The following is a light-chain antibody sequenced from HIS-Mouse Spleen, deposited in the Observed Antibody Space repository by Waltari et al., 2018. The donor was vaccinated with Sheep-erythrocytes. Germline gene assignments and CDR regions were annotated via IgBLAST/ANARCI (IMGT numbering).Light chain of an antibody. CDR3: CSYAGSSTPWV. CDR2: EGS. V-gene: IGLV2-23*01. J-gene: IGLJ3*02. Sequence: PGQSITISCTGTSRDVGSYNLVSWYQPHPGKAPKLMIYEGSKRPSGVSNRFSGSKSGNTASLTISGLQAEDEADYYCCSYAGSSTPWVFGGGTKLTVL. CDR1: SRDVGSYNL.